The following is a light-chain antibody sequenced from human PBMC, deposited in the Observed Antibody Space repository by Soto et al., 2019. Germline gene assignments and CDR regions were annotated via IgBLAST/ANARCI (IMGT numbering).Light chain of an antibody. J-gene: IGLJ1*01. CDR1: SSDVGGYNY. CDR2: EVS. Sequence: QSVLTQPASVSGYPGQPITISCTGRSSDVGGYNYVSWYQQHPGKAPKFMIYEVSRRPSGVSNRFSGSKSGNTASLTVSGLQAEDVADYYCSSYTTSNPYVFGTGTKVTVL. CDR3: SSYTTSNPYV. V-gene: IGLV2-14*01.